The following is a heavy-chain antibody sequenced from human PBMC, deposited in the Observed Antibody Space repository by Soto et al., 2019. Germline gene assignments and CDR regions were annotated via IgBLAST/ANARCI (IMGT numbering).Heavy chain of an antibody. CDR3: ARGLSSDKVDY. Sequence: QVQLQESGPGLVKPSQTLSLTCTVSGGSISSGDDHWSWIRQSPGKGLEWIGHIYNSGSTYNNPSLNSRVTISVDTSKNQFSLRLSSVTAADTAVYYCARGLSSDKVDYWGQGTLVTVSS. CDR1: GGSISSGDDH. CDR2: IYNSGST. J-gene: IGHJ4*02. V-gene: IGHV4-30-4*01. D-gene: IGHD3-10*01.